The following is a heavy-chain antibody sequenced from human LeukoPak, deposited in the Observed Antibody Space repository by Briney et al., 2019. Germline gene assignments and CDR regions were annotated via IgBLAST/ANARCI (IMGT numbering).Heavy chain of an antibody. CDR3: ASVHFDFSYSSSWYTGNWFDP. J-gene: IGHJ5*02. Sequence: PGRSLRLSCAASGFTFSSYAMHWVRQAPGKGLEWVAVISYDGSNKYYADSVKGRFTISRDNSKNTLYLQMNSLRAEDTAVYYCASVHFDFSYSSSWYTGNWFDPWGQGTLVTVSS. V-gene: IGHV3-30*04. D-gene: IGHD6-13*01. CDR2: ISYDGSNK. CDR1: GFTFSSYA.